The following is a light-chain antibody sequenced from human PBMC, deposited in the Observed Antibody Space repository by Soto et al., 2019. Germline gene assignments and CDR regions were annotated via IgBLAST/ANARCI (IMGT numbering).Light chain of an antibody. Sequence: EIVLTQSPGTLSLSPGERVTLSCRASQSVSSSYLAWYQQQPGQAPRLLIYGASSRATGIPDRFSGSGSGTDFTLTISRLEPEDFAVYYCQQYGSSSWTFGQGTKVNIK. J-gene: IGKJ1*01. V-gene: IGKV3-20*01. CDR3: QQYGSSSWT. CDR1: QSVSSSY. CDR2: GAS.